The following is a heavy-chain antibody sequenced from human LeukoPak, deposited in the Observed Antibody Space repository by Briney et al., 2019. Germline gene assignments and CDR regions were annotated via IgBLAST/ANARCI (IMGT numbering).Heavy chain of an antibody. V-gene: IGHV4-30-2*01. CDR1: GGSISSGGYY. CDR2: IYHSGST. D-gene: IGHD3-10*01. CDR3: ARVGNGKVWFGYYFDY. J-gene: IGHJ4*02. Sequence: SETLSLTCTVSGGSISSGGYYWSWIRQPPGKGLEWIGEIYHSGSTNYNPSLKSRVTISVDTSKNQFSLKLSSVTAADTAVYYCARVGNGKVWFGYYFDYWGQGTLVTVSS.